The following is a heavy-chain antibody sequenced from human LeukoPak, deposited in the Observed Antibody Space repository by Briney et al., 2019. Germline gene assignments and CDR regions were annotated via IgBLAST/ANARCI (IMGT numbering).Heavy chain of an antibody. V-gene: IGHV4-38-2*02. J-gene: IGHJ3*02. Sequence: PSETLSLTCTVSGYSISSGYYWGWIRQPPGKGLEWIGIIYHSGSTYFNPSLKSRVTISVDTSKNQFSLKLTSVTAADTAVYYCARDVPTVQLWRTDTFDIWGQGTMVTVSS. CDR1: GYSISSGYY. CDR3: ARDVPTVQLWRTDTFDI. CDR2: IYHSGST. D-gene: IGHD5-18*01.